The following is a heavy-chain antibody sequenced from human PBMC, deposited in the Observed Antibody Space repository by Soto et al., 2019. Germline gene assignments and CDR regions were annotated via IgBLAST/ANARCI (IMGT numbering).Heavy chain of an antibody. CDR2: IVASGGIT. V-gene: IGHV3-23*01. D-gene: IGHD5-12*01. J-gene: IGHJ4*02. CDR3: AKNSAATIRVGYDY. CDR1: GFTFSSYP. Sequence: EVQLLESGGGLAQPGGSLRLSCAASGFTFSSYPMSWVRQAPGQGLEWVSGIVASGGITYYEDSVKGRFTISRDNSKDTLYLQMNSLIAEDTAVYYCAKNSAATIRVGYDYWGQGTLVTVSS.